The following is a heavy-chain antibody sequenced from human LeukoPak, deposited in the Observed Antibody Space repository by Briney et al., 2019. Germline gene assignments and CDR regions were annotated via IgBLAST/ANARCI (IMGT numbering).Heavy chain of an antibody. J-gene: IGHJ4*02. Sequence: SGPTLVKPTQTLTLTCTFSGFSLSTSGVGVGWIRQPPGKALEWLALIYWDDDKRYSPSLKSRLTITKDTSKNQVVRTMTNMDPVDTATYYCAHRRGFDYYFDYWGQGTLVTVSS. CDR2: IYWDDDK. CDR1: GFSLSTSGVG. D-gene: IGHD3-9*01. CDR3: AHRRGFDYYFDY. V-gene: IGHV2-5*02.